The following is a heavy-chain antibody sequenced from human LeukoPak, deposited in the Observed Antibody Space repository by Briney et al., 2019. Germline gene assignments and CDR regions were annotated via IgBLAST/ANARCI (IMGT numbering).Heavy chain of an antibody. Sequence: SVKVSCKASGGTFSSYAISWVRQAPGQGLEWMGRIIPILGIANYAQKFQGRVTITADKSTSTAYMELSSLRSEDTAVYYCASCGYYGSGSLRYYYYGMDVWGQGTTVTVSS. CDR2: IIPILGIA. V-gene: IGHV1-69*04. D-gene: IGHD3-10*01. CDR1: GGTFSSYA. CDR3: ASCGYYGSGSLRYYYYGMDV. J-gene: IGHJ6*02.